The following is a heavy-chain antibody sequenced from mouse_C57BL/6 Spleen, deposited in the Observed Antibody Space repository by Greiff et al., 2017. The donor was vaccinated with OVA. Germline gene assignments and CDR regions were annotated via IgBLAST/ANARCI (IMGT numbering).Heavy chain of an antibody. D-gene: IGHD1-1*01. CDR3: AREHYYGSSGGY. Sequence: EVQLQQSGPGLVKPSQSLPLTCSVTGYSITSGYYWNWIRQFPGNKLEWMGYISYDGSNNYNPSLKNRISITRDTSKNQFFLKLNSVTTEDTATYYCAREHYYGSSGGYWGQGTTLTVSS. CDR1: GYSITSGYY. CDR2: ISYDGSN. J-gene: IGHJ2*01. V-gene: IGHV3-6*01.